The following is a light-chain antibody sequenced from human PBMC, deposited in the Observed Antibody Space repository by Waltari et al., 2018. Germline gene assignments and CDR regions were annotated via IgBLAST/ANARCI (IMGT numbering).Light chain of an antibody. CDR1: GSNIAPNP. CDR2: STN. V-gene: IGLV1-44*01. CDR3: AAWDDDLNGRV. Sequence: QSVLTPPPSASGTPGPRVTISCSGGGSNIAPNPVHWYQLLPGMAPKLLIYSTNKRLSGVPDRFSGFKSGTSASLAISGLQSEDEADYYCAAWDDDLNGRVFGGGTTLTVL. J-gene: IGLJ2*01.